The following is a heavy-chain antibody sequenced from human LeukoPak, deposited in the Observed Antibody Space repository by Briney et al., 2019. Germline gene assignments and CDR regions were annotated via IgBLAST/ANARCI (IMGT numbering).Heavy chain of an antibody. CDR3: ARSPPYSSSWNDY. CDR1: GGSISSGDYY. J-gene: IGHJ4*02. Sequence: SETLSLTCTVSGGSISSGDYYWSWIRQPPGKGLEWIGYIYYSGSTYYNPSLKSRVTMSVDTSKNQFSLKLSSVTAADTAVYYCARSPPYSSSWNDYWGQGTLVTVSS. D-gene: IGHD6-13*01. V-gene: IGHV4-30-4*02. CDR2: IYYSGST.